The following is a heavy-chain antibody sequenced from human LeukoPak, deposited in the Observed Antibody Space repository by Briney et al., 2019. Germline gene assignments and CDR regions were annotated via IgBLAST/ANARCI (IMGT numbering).Heavy chain of an antibody. Sequence: GGSLRLSCAGSRFTFSNYGMHWVRQVPGKGLEWVAFLQHDAKKTFYADSVRGRFTISRDNSNSTLYLQMNNLQSEDTAMYYCAKDYWDFGVVQAPLFDPWGEGTLVTVSS. V-gene: IGHV3-30*02. J-gene: IGHJ5*01. CDR3: AKDYWDFGVVQAPLFDP. CDR1: RFTFSNYG. CDR2: LQHDAKKT. D-gene: IGHD2-2*01.